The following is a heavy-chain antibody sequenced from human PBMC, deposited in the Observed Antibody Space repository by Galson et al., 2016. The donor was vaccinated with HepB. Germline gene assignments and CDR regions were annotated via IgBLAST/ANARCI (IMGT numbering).Heavy chain of an antibody. D-gene: IGHD4-17*01. CDR1: GFTFSSSS. J-gene: IGHJ4*02. Sequence: LRLSCAASGFTFSSSSMSWVRQAPGKGLEWVSAIVGHDDSTYYADSVRGRFTISRDNSKNTLYLQINSLRAEDTAVYYCATGGDYDIWGQGTLVTVSS. CDR2: IVGHDDST. CDR3: ATGGDYDI. V-gene: IGHV3-23*01.